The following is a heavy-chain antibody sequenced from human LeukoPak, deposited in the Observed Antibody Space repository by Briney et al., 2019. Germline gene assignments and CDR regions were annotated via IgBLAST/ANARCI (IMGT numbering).Heavy chain of an antibody. CDR3: ARDYGSGSYPRTYFDY. CDR1: GFTVSSNY. V-gene: IGHV3-66*02. CDR2: IYSGGST. J-gene: IGHJ4*02. D-gene: IGHD3-10*01. Sequence: GGSLRLSCAASGFTVSSNYMSWVRQAPGKGLEWVSVIYSGGSTYYADSVKGRFTISRDNSKNTLYLQMNSLRAEDTAVYYCARDYGSGSYPRTYFDYWGQGTLVTVSS.